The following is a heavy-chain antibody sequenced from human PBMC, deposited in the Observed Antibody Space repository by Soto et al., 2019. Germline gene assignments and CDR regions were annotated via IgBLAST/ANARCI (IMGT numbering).Heavy chain of an antibody. CDR1: GWSFSGYY. Sequence: SETLSLTCAVSGWSFSGYYWSWIRQPPGKGLEWIGEINHSGSTNYNPSLKSRITISVDTSKNQFPLKLSNVTTADTAVYYCAREGVTMVRGVITPWYYYGMDVWGQGTTVTVSS. J-gene: IGHJ6*02. V-gene: IGHV4-34*01. CDR2: INHSGST. CDR3: AREGVTMVRGVITPWYYYGMDV. D-gene: IGHD3-10*01.